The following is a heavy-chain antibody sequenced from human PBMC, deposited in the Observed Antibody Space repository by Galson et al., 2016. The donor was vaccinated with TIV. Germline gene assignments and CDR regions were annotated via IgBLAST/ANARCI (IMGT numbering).Heavy chain of an antibody. V-gene: IGHV1-69*06. CDR1: GATFSRYA. Sequence: QSGAEVKKPGASVKVSCKASGATFSRYAFNWVRQAPGQGLEWMGRIIPIFDTTNYAQNFQGRVTIIADKSTNTVYMEVSRLRSDDTAVYYCARDSVSFGSGSYYPSSFDFWGQGTLVTVSS. CDR3: ARDSVSFGSGSYYPSSFDF. CDR2: IIPIFDTT. J-gene: IGHJ4*02. D-gene: IGHD3-10*01.